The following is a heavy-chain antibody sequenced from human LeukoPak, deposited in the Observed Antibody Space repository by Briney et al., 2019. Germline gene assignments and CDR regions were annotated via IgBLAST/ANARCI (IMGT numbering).Heavy chain of an antibody. Sequence: GGSLRLSCAASGXTFRSYWMHWVRQAPGKGLVWVSLIHSDGRTTNYADSVKGRFTISRDNAKNTLFLQMNSLRADDTAVYYCARGRGWNLDYWGQGTLVTVSS. V-gene: IGHV3-74*01. CDR1: GXTFRSYW. J-gene: IGHJ4*02. CDR3: ARGRGWNLDY. D-gene: IGHD6-19*01. CDR2: IHSDGRTT.